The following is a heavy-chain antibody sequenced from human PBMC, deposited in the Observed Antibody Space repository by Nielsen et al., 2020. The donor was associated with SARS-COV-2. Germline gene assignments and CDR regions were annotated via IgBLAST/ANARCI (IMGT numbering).Heavy chain of an antibody. CDR1: GFSFSDYS. CDR3: AGPAS. J-gene: IGHJ5*02. CDR2: ISRSGSII. V-gene: IGHV3-11*01. Sequence: GESLKISCVVSGFSFSDYSMSWIHQAPGKGLEWVSYISRSGSIIQHADSVKGRFTISRDNAKNSLHLQMDNLRVEDTAVYYCAGPASWGQGTLVTVSS. D-gene: IGHD2-2*01.